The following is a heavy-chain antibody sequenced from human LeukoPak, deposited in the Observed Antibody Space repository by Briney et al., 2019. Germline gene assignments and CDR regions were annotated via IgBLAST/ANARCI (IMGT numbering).Heavy chain of an antibody. CDR2: IYSGGST. V-gene: IGHV3-53*01. D-gene: IGHD3-10*01. CDR1: GFTVSSNY. Sequence: QPGGSLRLSCAASGFTVSSNYMSWVRQAPGKGLEWVSVIYSGGSTYYADSVKGRFTISRDNSKSTLYLQMNSLRAEDTAVYYCASSGSRYYYGMDVWGQGTTVTVSS. J-gene: IGHJ6*02. CDR3: ASSGSRYYYGMDV.